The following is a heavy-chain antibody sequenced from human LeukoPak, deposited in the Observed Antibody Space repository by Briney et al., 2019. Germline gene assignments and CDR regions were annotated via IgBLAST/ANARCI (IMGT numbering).Heavy chain of an antibody. CDR3: VRRAAVRGMDF. D-gene: IGHD1-14*01. CDR1: GFIFDTHT. Sequence: GGSLRLSCTASGFIFDTHTLTWVRQAPGKGLEWVASISGSGDSTNYGDSVKGRFTISRDNFKRTVHLEMSNLRADDTAMYYCVRRAAVRGMDFWGLGTTVVVSS. CDR2: ISGSGDST. J-gene: IGHJ6*02. V-gene: IGHV3-23*01.